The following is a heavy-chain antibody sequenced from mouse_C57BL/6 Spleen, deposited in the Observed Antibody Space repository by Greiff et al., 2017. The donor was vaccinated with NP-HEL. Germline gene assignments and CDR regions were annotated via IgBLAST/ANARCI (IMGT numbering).Heavy chain of an antibody. D-gene: IGHD2-1*01. CDR2: IDPETGGT. V-gene: IGHV1-15*01. J-gene: IGHJ4*01. CDR1: GYTFTDYE. CDR3: PRYGNYSHAMDY. Sequence: QVQLQRSGAELVRPGASVTLSCKASGYTFTDYEMHWVKQTPVHGLEWIGAIDPETGGTAYNQKFKGKAILTADKSSSTAYMELRSLTSEDSAVYYCPRYGNYSHAMDYWGQGTSVTVSS.